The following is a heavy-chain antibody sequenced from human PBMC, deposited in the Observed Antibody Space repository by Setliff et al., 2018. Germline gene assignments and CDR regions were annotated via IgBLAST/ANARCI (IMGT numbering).Heavy chain of an antibody. D-gene: IGHD3-3*01. CDR3: ARHLYPPDFFAH. CDR2: RYYTGTT. Sequence: KTSETLSLTCSASGVDVIERLYYWSWVRQSPGKGLEWIGTRYYTGTTFYNPSLESRVAVSLDASEKKFSLNLRSVTTADTAVYYCARHLYPPDFFAHWGQGLLVTVSS. J-gene: IGHJ4*02. V-gene: IGHV4-39*01. CDR1: GVDVIERLYY.